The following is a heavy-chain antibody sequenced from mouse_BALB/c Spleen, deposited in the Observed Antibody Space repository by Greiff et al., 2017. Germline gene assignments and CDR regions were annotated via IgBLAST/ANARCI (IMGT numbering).Heavy chain of an antibody. V-gene: IGHV2-9*02. CDR3: ARSYYYGSSYVYAMDY. Sequence: VKVVESGPGLVAPSQSLSITCTVSGFSLTSYGVHWVRQPPGKGLEWLGVIWAGGSTNYNSAHMSRLSISKDNSKSQVFLKMNSLQTDDTAMYYCARSYYYGSSYVYAMDYWGQGTSVTVSA. CDR1: GFSLTSYG. CDR2: IWAGGST. J-gene: IGHJ4*01. D-gene: IGHD1-1*01.